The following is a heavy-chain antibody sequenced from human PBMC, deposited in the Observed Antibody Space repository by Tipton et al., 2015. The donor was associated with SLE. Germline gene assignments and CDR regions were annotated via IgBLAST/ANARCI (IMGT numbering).Heavy chain of an antibody. CDR1: GFTFSSYV. CDR3: SARFLWFGECCY. CDR2: ISYDGSNK. D-gene: IGHD3-10*01. V-gene: IGHV3-30*04. J-gene: IGHJ4*02. Sequence: SLRLSCAASGFTFSSYVIHWGRQARVKGLEWGAVISYDGSNKYYADSVKGRFTISRDNSKIIRYLQMNSQRHEDTAVYYCSARFLWFGECCYWGQGALVTVSS.